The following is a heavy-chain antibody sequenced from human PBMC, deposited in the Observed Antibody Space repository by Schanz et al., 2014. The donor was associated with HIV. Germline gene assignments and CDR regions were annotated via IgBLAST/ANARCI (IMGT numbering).Heavy chain of an antibody. CDR3: AKGNYDILTGEFDY. CDR2: ISGSGGST. D-gene: IGHD3-9*01. Sequence: EVQLLESGGGLVQPGGSLRLSCAASGFTFSSYALNWVRQAPGKGLEWVSTISGSGGSTYYADSVKGRFTISRDNSKNTLYLQMNSLRAEDTAVYYCAKGNYDILTGEFDYWGQGTLVTVSS. J-gene: IGHJ4*02. CDR1: GFTFSSYA. V-gene: IGHV3-23*01.